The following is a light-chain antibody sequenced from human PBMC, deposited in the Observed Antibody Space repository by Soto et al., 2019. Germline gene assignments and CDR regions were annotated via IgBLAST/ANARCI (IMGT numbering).Light chain of an antibody. CDR1: QSVRSSY. V-gene: IGKV3-20*01. J-gene: IGKJ4*01. Sequence: EIVLTQSPGTLSLSPGGRATLSCRASQSVRSSYLAWYQQRPGQAPRLLIFGASFRATGIPDRFSGSGSGTDFTLTISSLEPEDFAVYYCQRYGSPLTFGGGTKVEIK. CDR3: QRYGSPLT. CDR2: GAS.